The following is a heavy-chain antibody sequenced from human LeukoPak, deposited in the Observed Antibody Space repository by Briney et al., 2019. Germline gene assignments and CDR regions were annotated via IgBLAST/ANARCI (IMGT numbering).Heavy chain of an antibody. V-gene: IGHV4-59*01. CDR2: IYYSGST. Sequence: PSETLSLTCTVSGGSISSYYWSWIRQPPGKGLEWIGYIYYSGSTNYNPSLKSRVTISVDTSKNQFSLKLSSVTAADTAVYYCARTPQYYDSSGYYQTFDYWGQGTLVTVSS. CDR1: GGSISSYY. CDR3: ARTPQYYDSSGYYQTFDY. D-gene: IGHD3-22*01. J-gene: IGHJ4*02.